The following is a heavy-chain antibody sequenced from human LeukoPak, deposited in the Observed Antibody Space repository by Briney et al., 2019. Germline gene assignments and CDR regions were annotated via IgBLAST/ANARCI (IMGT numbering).Heavy chain of an antibody. CDR3: ARDSLGAYCGGDCYSSNLPLGY. J-gene: IGHJ4*02. Sequence: ASVKVSCKASGYSFSTHWMHWVRQAPGQGLEWMGIINPSGGFTSYAQKLQGRVTVTRDMSTSTVYMELSSLRSEDTAVYYCARDSLGAYCGGDCYSSNLPLGYWGQGTLVTVSS. V-gene: IGHV1-46*01. CDR2: INPSGGFT. D-gene: IGHD2-21*02. CDR1: GYSFSTHW.